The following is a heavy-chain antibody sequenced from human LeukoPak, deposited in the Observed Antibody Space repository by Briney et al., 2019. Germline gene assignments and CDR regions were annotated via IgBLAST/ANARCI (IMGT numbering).Heavy chain of an antibody. D-gene: IGHD6-19*01. CDR2: IKRKSNGGTI. CDR3: ATGVAVAGLAPLYY. J-gene: IGHJ4*02. Sequence: GGSLRLSCAASGFTFSNAWMSWVRQAPGKGLEWVGRIKRKSNGGTIDYAAPVKGRFTISRDDSKNTLYLQMNSLKTEDTAIYYCATGVAVAGLAPLYYWSQGTLVTVSS. V-gene: IGHV3-15*01. CDR1: GFTFSNAW.